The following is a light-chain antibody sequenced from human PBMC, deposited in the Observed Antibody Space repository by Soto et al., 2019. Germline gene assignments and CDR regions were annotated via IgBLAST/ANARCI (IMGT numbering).Light chain of an antibody. Sequence: EIVMTQSPATLSVSPGERATLSFMASQSVSSKLAWYQQKPGQAPRLLIYGASTRATGIPVRFSGSGSGTDFTLTISRLEPEDFALYYCQQYGTSRWTFGQGTKVDIK. J-gene: IGKJ1*01. V-gene: IGKV3-15*01. CDR2: GAS. CDR3: QQYGTSRWT. CDR1: QSVSSK.